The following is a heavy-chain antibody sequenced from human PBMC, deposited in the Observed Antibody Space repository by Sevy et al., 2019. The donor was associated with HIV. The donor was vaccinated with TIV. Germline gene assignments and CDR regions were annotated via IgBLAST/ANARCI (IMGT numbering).Heavy chain of an antibody. CDR3: GKVSIFGVGGFYDY. CDR1: GFSFSTYA. V-gene: IGHV3-23*01. J-gene: IGHJ4*02. Sequence: GGSLRLSCAASGFSFSTYAMTWVRQAPGKGPEWVSGISGSGTGTYYTYSVKGRFTISRDNPKNTVYLQMNNLRAEDTAVYYCGKVSIFGVGGFYDYWGQGTLVTVSS. CDR2: ISGSGTGT. D-gene: IGHD3-3*01.